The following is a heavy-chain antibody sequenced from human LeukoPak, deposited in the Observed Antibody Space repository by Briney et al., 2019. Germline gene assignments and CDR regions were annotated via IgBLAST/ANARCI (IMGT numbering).Heavy chain of an antibody. J-gene: IGHJ6*02. V-gene: IGHV4-59*08. CDR3: ARQDVVVITAATYYYGMDV. D-gene: IGHD2-2*01. CDR1: GGSISSYY. Sequence: SETLSLTCTVSGGSISSYYWNWIRQPPGKGLEWIGYIYHSGSTNYNPSLKSRVTISVDTSKNQFSLKLSSVTAADTAVYYCARQDVVVITAATYYYGMDVWGQGTTVTVSS. CDR2: IYHSGST.